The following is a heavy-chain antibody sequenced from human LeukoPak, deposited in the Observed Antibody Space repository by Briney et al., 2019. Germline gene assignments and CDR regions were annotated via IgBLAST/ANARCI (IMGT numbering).Heavy chain of an antibody. CDR3: ARGHATMVRGVNNWFDP. CDR1: GYTFTSYY. D-gene: IGHD3-10*01. Sequence: GASVKVSCKASGYTFTSYYMHWVRQAPGQGLEWMGIINPSGGSTSYAQKFQGRVTMTRDTSISTAYMELSRLRSDDTAVYYCARGHATMVRGVNNWFDPWGQGTLVTVSS. V-gene: IGHV1-46*01. CDR2: INPSGGST. J-gene: IGHJ5*02.